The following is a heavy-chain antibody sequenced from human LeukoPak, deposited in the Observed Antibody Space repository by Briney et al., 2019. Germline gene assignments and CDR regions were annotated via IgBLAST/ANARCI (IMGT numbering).Heavy chain of an antibody. V-gene: IGHV3-15*07. D-gene: IGHD3-9*01. CDR2: IKSRTDGGTT. CDR3: ATGRSDILTGFSN. CDR1: RLIINNAW. J-gene: IGHJ4*02. Sequence: GGSLRLSCAVSRLIINNAWMNWVRQAPGKGLEWVGRIKSRTDGGTTDYAAPVKGRFIISRDVPKNTLYLQMNSLKVEDTAVYFCATGRSDILTGFSNWGQGTLVTVSS.